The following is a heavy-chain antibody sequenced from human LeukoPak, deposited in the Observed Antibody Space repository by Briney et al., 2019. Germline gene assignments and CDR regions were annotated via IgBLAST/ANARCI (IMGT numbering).Heavy chain of an antibody. CDR2: IYYSGST. V-gene: IGHV4-59*01. J-gene: IGHJ6*03. CDR1: GGSFSGYY. CDR3: ARDGRTLDLITMVQGVKGYYYYMDV. Sequence: SETLSLTCAVYGGSFSGYYWSWIRQPPGKGLEWIGYIYYSGSTNYNPSLKSRVTISVDTSKNQFSLKLSSVTAADTAVYYCARDGRTLDLITMVQGVKGYYYYMDVWGKGTTVTVSS. D-gene: IGHD3-10*01.